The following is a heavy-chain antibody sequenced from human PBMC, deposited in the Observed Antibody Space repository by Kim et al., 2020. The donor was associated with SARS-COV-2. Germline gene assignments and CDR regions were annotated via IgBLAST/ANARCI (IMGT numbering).Heavy chain of an antibody. D-gene: IGHD1-26*01. CDR2: ISYDGSNK. J-gene: IGHJ4*02. CDR3: AKFLVGALQFDY. V-gene: IGHV3-30*18. Sequence: GGSLRLSCAASGFTFSSYGMHWVRQAPGKGLEWVAVISYDGSNKYYADSVKGRFTISRDNSKNTLYLQMNSLRAEDTAVYYCAKFLVGALQFDYWGQGTLVTVSS. CDR1: GFTFSSYG.